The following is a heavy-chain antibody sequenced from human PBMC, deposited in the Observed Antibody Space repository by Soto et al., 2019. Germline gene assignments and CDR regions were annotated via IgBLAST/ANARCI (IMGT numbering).Heavy chain of an antibody. D-gene: IGHD5-18*01. CDR2: ISGSGGST. V-gene: IGHV3-23*01. CDR1: GFTFSSYA. J-gene: IGHJ4*02. CDR3: AKASGYSYGLDPFDY. Sequence: PGGSLRLSCAASGFTFSSYAMSWVRQAPGKGLEWVSAISGSGGSTYYADSVKGWFTISRDNSKNTLYLQMNSLRAEDTAVYYCAKASGYSYGLDPFDYWGQGTLVTVSS.